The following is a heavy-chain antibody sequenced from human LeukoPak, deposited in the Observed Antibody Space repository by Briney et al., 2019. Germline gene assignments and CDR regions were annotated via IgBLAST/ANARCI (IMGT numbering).Heavy chain of an antibody. D-gene: IGHD3-16*01. CDR1: GFTFSSYA. CDR2: ISGSGSTT. J-gene: IGHJ4*02. CDR3: AKDRTFSDPNAFDI. Sequence: GGSLRLSCAASGFTFSSYAMSWVRQAPGKGLEWVSAISGSGSTTYYADSVKGQFTISRDNSKNTLYLQMNSLRAEDTAVYYCAKDRTFSDPNAFDIWGQGTLVTVSS. V-gene: IGHV3-23*01.